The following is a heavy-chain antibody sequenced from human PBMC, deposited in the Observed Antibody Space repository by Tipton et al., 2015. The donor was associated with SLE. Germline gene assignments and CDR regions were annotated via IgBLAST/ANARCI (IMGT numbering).Heavy chain of an antibody. CDR2: ISWAGDTT. CDR1: GFTFVDYT. Sequence: SLRLSCAASGFTFVDYTMHWVRQAPGKGLEWVSLISWAGDTTYYVDSVRGRFTISRDNSKNTLYLQMNSLRAEDTAVYYCAKDLWGYGDFYFDYWGQGTLVTVSS. J-gene: IGHJ4*02. D-gene: IGHD4-17*01. V-gene: IGHV3-43*01. CDR3: AKDLWGYGDFYFDY.